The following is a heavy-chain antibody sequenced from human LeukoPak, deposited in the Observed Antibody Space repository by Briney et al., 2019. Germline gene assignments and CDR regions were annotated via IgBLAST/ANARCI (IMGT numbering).Heavy chain of an antibody. CDR2: ISGSGGST. J-gene: IGHJ4*02. CDR1: GFTFSSYG. V-gene: IGHV3-23*01. Sequence: PGGSLRLSCAASGFTFSSYGMSWVRQAQGKGLEWFSGISGSGGSTYYADSVKGRFTVSRDNSKNTLYSQMSSLRAEDTATYYCVKGVGYTGYAKFDYWGQGTLVTVSS. D-gene: IGHD5-12*01. CDR3: VKGVGYTGYAKFDY.